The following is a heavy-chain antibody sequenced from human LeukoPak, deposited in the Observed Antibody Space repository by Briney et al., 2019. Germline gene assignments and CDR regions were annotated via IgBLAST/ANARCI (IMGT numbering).Heavy chain of an antibody. J-gene: IGHJ3*02. CDR1: DGSISSYY. V-gene: IGHV4-59*01. CDR3: AREGGGDDYVWGSYRSDDAFDI. D-gene: IGHD3-16*02. Sequence: PSETLSLTCTVSDGSISSYYWSWIRQPPGKGLEWIGYIYYSGSTNYNPSLKSRVTISVDTSKNQFSLKLSSVTAADTAVYYCAREGGGDDYVWGSYRSDDAFDIWGQGTMVTASS. CDR2: IYYSGST.